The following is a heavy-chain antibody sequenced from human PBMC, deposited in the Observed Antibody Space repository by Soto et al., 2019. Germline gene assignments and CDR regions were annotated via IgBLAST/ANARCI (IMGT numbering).Heavy chain of an antibody. CDR3: ARDGDGYNSHWYFDL. CDR2: IIPIFGTA. Sequence: SVKVSCKASGVTFSSYAISWVRQAPGQGLEWMGGIIPIFGTANYAQKFQGRVTITADKSTSTAYMELSSLRSEDTAVYYCARDGDGYNSHWYFDLWGRGTLVTVSS. V-gene: IGHV1-69*06. CDR1: GVTFSSYA. J-gene: IGHJ2*01. D-gene: IGHD5-12*01.